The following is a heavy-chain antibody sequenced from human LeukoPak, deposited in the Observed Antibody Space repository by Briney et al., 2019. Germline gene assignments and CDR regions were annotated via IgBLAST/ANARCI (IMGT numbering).Heavy chain of an antibody. J-gene: IGHJ4*02. Sequence: SETLSLTCAVYGGSFSGYYWSWIRQPPGKGLEWIGEINHSGSTNYNPSLKSRVTISVDTSKNQFSLKLSSVTAADTAVYYCARRFFWFGEWGQGTLVTVSS. CDR3: ARRFFWFGE. CDR1: GGSFSGYY. CDR2: INHSGST. D-gene: IGHD3-10*01. V-gene: IGHV4-34*01.